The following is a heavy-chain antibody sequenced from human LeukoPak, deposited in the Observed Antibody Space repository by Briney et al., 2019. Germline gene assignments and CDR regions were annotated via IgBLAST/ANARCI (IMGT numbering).Heavy chain of an antibody. CDR3: ARSDIVVVPAAIRGGFFDY. J-gene: IGHJ4*02. Sequence: SETLSLTCTVSGGSISSYYWSWIRQPPGKGLEWLGYIYYSGSTSYNPSLKSRVTISVDTSKNQFSLKLSSVTAADTAVYYCARSDIVVVPAAIRGGFFDYWGQGTLVTVSS. D-gene: IGHD2-2*02. CDR1: GGSISSYY. CDR2: IYYSGST. V-gene: IGHV4-59*01.